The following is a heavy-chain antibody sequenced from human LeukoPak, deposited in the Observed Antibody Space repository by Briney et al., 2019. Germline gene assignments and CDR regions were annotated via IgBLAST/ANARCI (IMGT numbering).Heavy chain of an antibody. CDR3: ARDRDVATLGLFLDC. D-gene: IGHD5-12*01. V-gene: IGHV1-2*02. CDR2: INPNSGGT. Sequence: ASVKVSCKASGYTFTGYYMHWVRQAPGQGLEWMGWINPNSGGTNYAQKFQGRVTMTRDTSISTAYMELSRLRSDDTAVYYCARDRDVATLGLFLDCWGQGTLVTASS. CDR1: GYTFTGYY. J-gene: IGHJ4*02.